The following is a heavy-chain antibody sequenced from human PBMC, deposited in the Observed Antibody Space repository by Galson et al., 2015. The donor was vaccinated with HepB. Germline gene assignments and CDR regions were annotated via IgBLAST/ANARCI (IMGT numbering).Heavy chain of an antibody. V-gene: IGHV3-21*01. D-gene: IGHD3-10*01. CDR2: ISSSSDYI. J-gene: IGHJ6*02. CDR1: GFRFNSYG. Sequence: SLRLSCAGSGFRFNSYGIHWVRQSPGKGLEWVSSISSSSDYIYYADSVKGRFTVSRDNAKKSLFLQMTSLRAEGAAVYYCERDSDMPGAPSQNYYGMDVWGQGTTVTVSS. CDR3: ERDSDMPGAPSQNYYGMDV.